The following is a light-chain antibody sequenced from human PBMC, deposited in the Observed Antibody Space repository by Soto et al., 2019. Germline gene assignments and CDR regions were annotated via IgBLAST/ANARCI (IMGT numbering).Light chain of an antibody. CDR2: GYI. J-gene: IGLJ3*02. V-gene: IGLV1-44*01. CDR3: ATWDDSLSGWV. CDR1: SSNIGSNT. Sequence: QSVLTQPPSASGTPGQRVTISCSGSSSNIGSNTVNWYQQLPGTAPKLLIYGYIQRPSGVPDRFSASKSGTSASLAISGLQSEDEADYYCATWDDSLSGWVFGGGTKLTVL.